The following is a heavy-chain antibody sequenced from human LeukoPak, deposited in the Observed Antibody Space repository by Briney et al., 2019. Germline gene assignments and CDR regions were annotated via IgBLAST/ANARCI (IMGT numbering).Heavy chain of an antibody. CDR3: ARVGTPAEDYYYYGVDV. Sequence: TSETLSLTCTVSGDSISSYYWTWIRQSAGKGLEWIGRIYTSGSTNYNPSLKSRVTMSVDTSKNQLSLKLSSVTAADTAVYYCARVGTPAEDYYYYGVDVWGQGTTVTVSS. J-gene: IGHJ6*02. CDR1: GDSISSYY. CDR2: IYTSGST. V-gene: IGHV4-4*07. D-gene: IGHD3-10*01.